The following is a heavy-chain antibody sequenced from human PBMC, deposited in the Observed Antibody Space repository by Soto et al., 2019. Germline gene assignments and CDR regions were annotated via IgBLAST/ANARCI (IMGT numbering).Heavy chain of an antibody. CDR1: GFTFSIYG. Sequence: GGSLRLSCAASGFTFSIYGMHWVRQAPGKGLEWVAVISYDGSNKYYADSVKGRFTISRDNSKNTLYLQMNSLRAEDTAVYYCAKVRYSGSYRYYYGMDVWGQGTTVTVSS. V-gene: IGHV3-30*18. D-gene: IGHD1-26*01. CDR3: AKVRYSGSYRYYYGMDV. CDR2: ISYDGSNK. J-gene: IGHJ6*02.